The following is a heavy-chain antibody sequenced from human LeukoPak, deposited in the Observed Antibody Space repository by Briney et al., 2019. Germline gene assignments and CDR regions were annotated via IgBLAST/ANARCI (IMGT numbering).Heavy chain of an antibody. CDR3: ARDPRGYGFAFDI. Sequence: PGGSLRLSCAAPGFTVSSNYMSWVRQAPGKGLEWVSVIYSGGSTYYADSVKGRFTISRDNAKNSLYLQMNSLRAEDTAVYYCARDPRGYGFAFDIWGQGTTVTVSS. D-gene: IGHD5-18*01. CDR2: IYSGGST. J-gene: IGHJ3*02. CDR1: GFTVSSNY. V-gene: IGHV3-66*01.